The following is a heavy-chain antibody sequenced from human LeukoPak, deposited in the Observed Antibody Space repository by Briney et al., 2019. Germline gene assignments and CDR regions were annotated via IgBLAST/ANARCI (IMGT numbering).Heavy chain of an antibody. CDR3: ARAAAETGAFRDNWFDP. J-gene: IGHJ5*02. Sequence: PWGSLRLSCAASGLTFNSYGMHWVRQIPGKGLEWVAVTSDDGKKKIYADSVKGRFTISRDNSKNTLYLQMSSLRAEDTALYYCARAAAETGAFRDNWFDPWGQGTLVTVSS. CDR1: GLTFNSYG. CDR2: TSDDGKKK. D-gene: IGHD6-13*01. V-gene: IGHV3-30*19.